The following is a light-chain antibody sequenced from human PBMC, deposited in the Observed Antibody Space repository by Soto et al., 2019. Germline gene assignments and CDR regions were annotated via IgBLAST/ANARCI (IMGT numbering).Light chain of an antibody. CDR2: EVS. V-gene: IGLV2-14*01. J-gene: IGLJ1*01. Sequence: QSALTQPASVSGSPGQSITISCTGTSSDVGGYHYVSWYQQRPGKAPKLMIYEVSNRPSGVSNRFSGSKSGNTASLTISGLQAEDEADYFCSSYGSTSTRYVFGTGTKLTVL. CDR1: SSDVGGYHY. CDR3: SSYGSTSTRYV.